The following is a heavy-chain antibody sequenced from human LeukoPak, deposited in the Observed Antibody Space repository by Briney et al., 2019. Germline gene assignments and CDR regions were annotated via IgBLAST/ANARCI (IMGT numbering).Heavy chain of an antibody. J-gene: IGHJ4*02. CDR3: ANSPKSDY. CDR2: ISGSGGST. Sequence: GGSLRLSCAASGFTFSSYGMSWFRQAPGKGLEWLSAISGSGGSTYYADSVQGRFTISRDNSKNTLYLQMSSLRADDTAVYYCANSPKSDYWGQGTLVTVSS. CDR1: GFTFSSYG. V-gene: IGHV3-23*01.